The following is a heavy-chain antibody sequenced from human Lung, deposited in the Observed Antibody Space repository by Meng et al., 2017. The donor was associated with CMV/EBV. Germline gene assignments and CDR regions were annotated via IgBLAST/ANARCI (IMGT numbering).Heavy chain of an antibody. CDR3: ARDRSHSYYYYGMDV. Sequence: SXTXSLXCTVSGGSISSGGYYWSWIRQHPGKGLEWIGYIYYSGSTYYNPSLKSRVTISVDTSKNQFSLKLSSVTAADTAVYYCARDRSHSYYYYGMDVWGQGXTVTVSS. V-gene: IGHV4-31*03. CDR2: IYYSGST. J-gene: IGHJ6*02. CDR1: GGSISSGGYY.